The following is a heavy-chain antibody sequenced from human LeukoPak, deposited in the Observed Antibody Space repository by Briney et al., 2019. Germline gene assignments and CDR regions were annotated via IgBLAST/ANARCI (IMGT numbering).Heavy chain of an antibody. D-gene: IGHD1-26*01. CDR1: GFTFSAYG. Sequence: GGSLRLSCAGSGFTFSAYGMHWVRQAPGEGLVWVSRIDRDGRPKTYAVSVKCRFTISRDIANNTLYLQMNSLRDEDTAVYYCARGVSGNYGQFDYWGQGTLVTVSS. V-gene: IGHV3-74*01. J-gene: IGHJ4*02. CDR2: IDRDGRPK. CDR3: ARGVSGNYGQFDY.